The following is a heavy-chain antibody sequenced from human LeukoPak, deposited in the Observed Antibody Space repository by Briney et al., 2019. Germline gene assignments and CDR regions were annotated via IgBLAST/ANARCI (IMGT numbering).Heavy chain of an antibody. CDR1: GFAINTNY. Sequence: GGSLRLSCVASGFAINTNYMNWVRQAPGKELEWVSITYFGGTTYYADSVKGRFTISRDNSKNTLYLQMNSLRAEDTAVYYCAKDRKVRPYYFDYWGQGTLVTVSS. D-gene: IGHD1-14*01. CDR2: TYFGGTT. V-gene: IGHV3-53*01. J-gene: IGHJ4*02. CDR3: AKDRKVRPYYFDY.